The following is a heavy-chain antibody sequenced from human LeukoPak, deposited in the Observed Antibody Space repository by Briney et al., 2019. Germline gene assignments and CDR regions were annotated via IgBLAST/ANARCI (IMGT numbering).Heavy chain of an antibody. Sequence: RGSLRLSCAASGFTLSSYWMSWVRQAPGKGLEWVANIKQDGSEKYYVDSVKGRFTISRDNAKNSLYLQMNSLRAEDTAVYYCAKDGRLGYYPYYFEYWGQGVLVTVSS. CDR3: AKDGRLGYYPYYFEY. CDR2: IKQDGSEK. D-gene: IGHD3-10*01. V-gene: IGHV3-7*01. CDR1: GFTLSSYW. J-gene: IGHJ4*02.